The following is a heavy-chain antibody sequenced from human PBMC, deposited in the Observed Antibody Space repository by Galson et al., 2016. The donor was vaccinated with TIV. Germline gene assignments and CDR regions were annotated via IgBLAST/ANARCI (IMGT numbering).Heavy chain of an antibody. J-gene: IGHJ4*02. CDR2: IYWDDEK. D-gene: IGHD2-21*01. CDR1: GFSLSSNGVG. Sequence: PALVKPTQTVTLACTFSGFSLSSNGVGVGWIHQPPGKALEWLALIYWDDEKRYNPSLESRLSIIKDTSKNKVVLTLTNVDPVDTATYYCAHRRPLTYYFDFWGQGALVTVSS. CDR3: AHRRPLTYYFDF. V-gene: IGHV2-5*02.